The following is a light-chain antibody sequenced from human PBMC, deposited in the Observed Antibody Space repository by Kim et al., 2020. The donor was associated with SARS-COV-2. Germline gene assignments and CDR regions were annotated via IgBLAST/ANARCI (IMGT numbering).Light chain of an antibody. Sequence: DIQMTQSPSSLSASVGDRVTITCRASQSISGYLNWYHQKPGKAPKLLIHVAYSLQSGVPSRFSGGGSGTDFTLTISSLQPDDFATYYCQQSYSTPYTFGQGTKLEI. CDR3: QQSYSTPYT. J-gene: IGKJ2*01. CDR1: QSISGY. V-gene: IGKV1-39*01. CDR2: VAY.